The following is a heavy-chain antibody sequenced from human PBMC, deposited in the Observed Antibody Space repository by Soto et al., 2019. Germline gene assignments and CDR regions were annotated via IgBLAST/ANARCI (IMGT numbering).Heavy chain of an antibody. Sequence: EVQLVESGGGLVEPGGSLTLSCAASGFTFSNTWMNWVRQAPGKGLEWVGRIRGKTDGGTTDYAAPVKGTFIISRDDSKNTLYLQMSRLKTVDTAVYFCTTENYCSNSRGYVRCFDYWGQGTLVTVSS. V-gene: IGHV3-15*07. CDR2: IRGKTDGGTT. D-gene: IGHD3-22*01. CDR1: GFTFSNTW. CDR3: TTENYCSNSRGYVRCFDY. J-gene: IGHJ4*02.